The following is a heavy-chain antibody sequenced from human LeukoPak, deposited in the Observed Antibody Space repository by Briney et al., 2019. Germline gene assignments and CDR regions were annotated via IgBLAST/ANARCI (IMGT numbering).Heavy chain of an antibody. Sequence: PGRSLRLSCAASGFSFSSYGFHWVRQAPGKGLEWVSAISYDGKNIHYADSVKGRFTISRDNSRNTVYLQMNSLRVEDTAVYYCAKTYSRESGYDFFFHYWGQGTLVTVSS. V-gene: IGHV3-33*06. D-gene: IGHD5-12*01. CDR3: AKTYSRESGYDFFFHY. J-gene: IGHJ4*02. CDR2: ISYDGKNI. CDR1: GFSFSSYG.